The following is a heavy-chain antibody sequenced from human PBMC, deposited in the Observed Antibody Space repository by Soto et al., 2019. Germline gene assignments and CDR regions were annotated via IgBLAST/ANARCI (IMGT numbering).Heavy chain of an antibody. CDR1: GFTFSSYA. CDR3: ARTSAAVAAGPLGGVVDS. Sequence: QVQLMESGGGVVQPGRSLRLSCAASGFTFSSYAMHWVRQAPGKGLEWVAVISYDGSNKYYADSVKGRFTISRDNSKNTLYLQMNSLRAEDTAVYYCARTSAAVAAGPLGGVVDSWGQGTLVTVSS. CDR2: ISYDGSNK. D-gene: IGHD6-13*01. V-gene: IGHV3-30-3*01. J-gene: IGHJ4*02.